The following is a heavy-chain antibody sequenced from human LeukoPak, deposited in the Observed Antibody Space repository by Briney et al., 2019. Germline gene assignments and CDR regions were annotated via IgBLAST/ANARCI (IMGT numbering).Heavy chain of an antibody. D-gene: IGHD2-15*01. Sequence: ASVKVSCKASGGTFSSYAISWVRQAPGQGLEWMGWMNPNSGNTGYAQKFQGRVTMTRNTSISTAYMELSSLRSEDTAVYYCARWDCSGGSCYLNYFDYWGQGTLVTVSS. J-gene: IGHJ4*02. CDR2: MNPNSGNT. CDR1: GGTFSSYA. CDR3: ARWDCSGGSCYLNYFDY. V-gene: IGHV1-8*02.